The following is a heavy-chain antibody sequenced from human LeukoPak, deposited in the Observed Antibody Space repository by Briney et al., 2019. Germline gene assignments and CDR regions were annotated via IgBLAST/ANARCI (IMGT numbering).Heavy chain of an antibody. CDR1: GFSVSSYG. D-gene: IGHD6-19*01. Sequence: PRGSLRLSCAVSGFSVSSYGMSWVRQAPGKGLEWISAINLNGDTKYYADSVKGRFTISRDHSENTLYLQMNSLRTEDTAVYYCAQGYSSGWFPNWGQGSLVSVSS. CDR3: AQGYSSGWFPN. J-gene: IGHJ4*02. CDR2: INLNGDTK. V-gene: IGHV3-23*01.